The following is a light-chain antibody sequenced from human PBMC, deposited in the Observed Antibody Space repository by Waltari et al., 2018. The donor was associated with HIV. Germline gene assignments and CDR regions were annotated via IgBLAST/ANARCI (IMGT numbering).Light chain of an antibody. CDR3: STWDDKMSGVI. Sequence: QSVLTQPPSTSGTPGQRFTISCSGSISNIGNNYVYWYQHLPGTAPKLLIYNNNRRPSGLPDRFSGSKSDTSASLAISGLRSEDEADYYCSTWDDKMSGVIFGGGTKLTVL. V-gene: IGLV1-47*01. J-gene: IGLJ2*01. CDR1: ISNIGNNY. CDR2: NNN.